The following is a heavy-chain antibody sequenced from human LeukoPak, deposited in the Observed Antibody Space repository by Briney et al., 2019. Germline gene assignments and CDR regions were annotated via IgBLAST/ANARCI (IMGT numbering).Heavy chain of an antibody. J-gene: IGHJ2*01. CDR3: AWGARGGWYFDL. CDR1: GYTFSSYG. D-gene: IGHD3-16*01. V-gene: IGHV1-18*01. CDR2: ISGYNGKT. Sequence: ASVKVSCKASGYTFSSYGISWVRQAPGQGLEWMGWISGYNGKTHYAQKVQGRVTMTTDTSTTTAYMELRSLRSEDTAVYYCAWGARGGWYFDLWGRGTLVTVSS.